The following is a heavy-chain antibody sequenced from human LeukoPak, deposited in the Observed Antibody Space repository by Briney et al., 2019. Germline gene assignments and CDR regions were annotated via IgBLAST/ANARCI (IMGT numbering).Heavy chain of an antibody. D-gene: IGHD4-17*01. CDR3: ARQKADYGDYVLVNWFDP. Sequence: GESLQISCKGSGYRFTSYWIGWVRQMPGKGLEWMGIIYPGDSDTRYSPSFQGQVTISADKSISTAYLQWSSLKASDTAMYYCARQKADYGDYVLVNWFDPWGQGTLVTVSS. J-gene: IGHJ5*02. V-gene: IGHV5-51*01. CDR1: GYRFTSYW. CDR2: IYPGDSDT.